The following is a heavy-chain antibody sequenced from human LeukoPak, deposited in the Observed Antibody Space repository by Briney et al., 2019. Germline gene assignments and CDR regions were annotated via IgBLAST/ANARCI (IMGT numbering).Heavy chain of an antibody. V-gene: IGHV1-24*01. CDR1: GYSFTSYW. D-gene: IGHD6-19*01. J-gene: IGHJ4*02. CDR3: AVLHWYSGVWF. Sequence: GESLKISCKGSGYSFTSYWIGWVRQGPGKGLEWMGGFDPEGGGTVYAHKFQARVTMTEDASTDTAYMGLSSLTSDDTAVYYCAVLHWYSGVWFWGQGALVTVSS. CDR2: FDPEGGGT.